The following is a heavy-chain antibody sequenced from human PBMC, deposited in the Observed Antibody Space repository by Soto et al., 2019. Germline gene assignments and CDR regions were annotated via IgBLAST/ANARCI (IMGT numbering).Heavy chain of an antibody. CDR2: ISYDGSNK. D-gene: IGHD1-1*01. J-gene: IGHJ4*02. CDR1: GFPFSSYG. CDR3: TTDGLGPDLRGTYY. V-gene: IGHV3-30*03. Sequence: GGSLRLSCAASGFPFSSYGMHLVRQAPGKGLERVAVISYDGSNKHYADSVKGRFTISRDNSKNTLYLQMNSLRAEDTAVYYCTTDGLGPDLRGTYYWGQGTLVTVSS.